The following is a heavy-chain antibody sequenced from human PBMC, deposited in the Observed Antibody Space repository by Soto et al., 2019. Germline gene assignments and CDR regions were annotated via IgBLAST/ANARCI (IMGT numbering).Heavy chain of an antibody. V-gene: IGHV1-69*02. J-gene: IGHJ4*02. Sequence: QVQLVQSGAEVKKPGSSVKVSCKASGGTFSSYTISWVRQAPGQGLEWMGRIISILGIANYAQKFQGRVTITADKSTSTAYMELSSLRSEDTAVYYCARSGGNYGDYVYWGQGTLVTVSS. D-gene: IGHD4-17*01. CDR3: ARSGGNYGDYVY. CDR1: GGTFSSYT. CDR2: IISILGIA.